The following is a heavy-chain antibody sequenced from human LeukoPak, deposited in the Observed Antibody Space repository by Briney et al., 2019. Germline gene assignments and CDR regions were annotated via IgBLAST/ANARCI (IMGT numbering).Heavy chain of an antibody. CDR1: GYTFTSYG. CDR3: ARAHIVVVPAAAYYYGMDV. Sequence: ASVKVSCKASGYTFTSYGLSWVRQAPGQGLEWMGWISAYNGNTNYAQKLQGRVTMTTDTSTSTAYMELRSLRSDDTAVYYCARAHIVVVPAAAYYYGMDVWGQGTTVTVSS. V-gene: IGHV1-18*01. D-gene: IGHD2-2*01. J-gene: IGHJ6*02. CDR2: ISAYNGNT.